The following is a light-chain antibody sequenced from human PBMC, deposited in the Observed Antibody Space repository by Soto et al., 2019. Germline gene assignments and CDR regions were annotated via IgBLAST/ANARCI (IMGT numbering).Light chain of an antibody. CDR2: EIS. CDR1: SSDVGASDF. CDR3: SSYTTSHTLV. J-gene: IGLJ2*01. V-gene: IGLV2-14*01. Sequence: QSALTQPASVSESPGQSITISCTGTSSDVGASDFVSWYQQHPGKAPELIIYEISNRPSGVSSRVAGSKSGNTASLTISGLQAEDESDYYCSSYTTSHTLVFGGGTQLTVL.